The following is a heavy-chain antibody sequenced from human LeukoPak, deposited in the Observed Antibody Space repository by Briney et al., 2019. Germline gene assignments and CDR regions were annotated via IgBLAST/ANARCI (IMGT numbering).Heavy chain of an antibody. Sequence: GASVKVSCKASGYTFTSYYMHWVRQAPGQGLEWMGIINPSGGSTSYAQKFQGRVTMTRDTSTSTVYMELSSLRSEDTAVYYCARVPRKLYSYGRTTFDYWGQGTLVTVSS. CDR2: INPSGGST. D-gene: IGHD5-18*01. J-gene: IGHJ4*02. V-gene: IGHV1-46*01. CDR3: ARVPRKLYSYGRTTFDY. CDR1: GYTFTSYY.